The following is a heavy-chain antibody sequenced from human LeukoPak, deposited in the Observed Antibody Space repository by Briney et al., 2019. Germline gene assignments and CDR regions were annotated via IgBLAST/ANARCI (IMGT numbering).Heavy chain of an antibody. CDR3: AIRDGHTDH. V-gene: IGHV1-3*03. D-gene: IGHD5-24*01. J-gene: IGHJ4*02. CDR1: GYTLTSYA. Sequence: GASVKVSYKASGYTLTSYAMHCVRQAPGQTLQWLGWINPANGYTKYSQDFQGRVSITRDSSASTVFMEVNGLRSEDMAVYYCAIRDGHTDHWGQGTLVTVSS. CDR2: INPANGYT.